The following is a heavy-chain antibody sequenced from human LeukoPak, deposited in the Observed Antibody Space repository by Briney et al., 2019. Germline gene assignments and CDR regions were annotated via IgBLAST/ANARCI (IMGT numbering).Heavy chain of an antibody. D-gene: IGHD3-3*01. J-gene: IGHJ4*02. CDR1: GFTFSDYY. V-gene: IGHV3-72*01. CDR2: IRNKANSYTT. Sequence: PGGSLRLSCAVSGFTFSDYYMGWVRQAPGKGLEWVGRIRNKANSYTTEYAASVKGRFTISRDDSKNSLYLQMNSLKAEDTAVYYCARGVLWSGYFYFDYWGQGTLVTVSS. CDR3: ARGVLWSGYFYFDY.